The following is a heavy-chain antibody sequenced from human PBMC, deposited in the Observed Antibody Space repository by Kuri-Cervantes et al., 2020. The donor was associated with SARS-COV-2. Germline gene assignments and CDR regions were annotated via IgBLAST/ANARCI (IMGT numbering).Heavy chain of an antibody. V-gene: IGHV1-69*05. CDR1: GYTFTSYY. Sequence: SVKVSCKASGYTFTSYYMHWVRQAPGQGLEWMGGIIPMFDSLNYAQKFQGRVTLTTDESTSTAYMELSSLTSEDTAVYYCGSTIAVAGVEVYYHLDVWGKGTTVTVSS. D-gene: IGHD6-19*01. J-gene: IGHJ6*03. CDR2: IIPMFDSL. CDR3: GSTIAVAGVEVYYHLDV.